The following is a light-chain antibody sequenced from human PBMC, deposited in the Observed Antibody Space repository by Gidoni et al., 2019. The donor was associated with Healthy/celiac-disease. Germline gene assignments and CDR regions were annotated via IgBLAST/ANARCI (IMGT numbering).Light chain of an antibody. CDR2: GAS. J-gene: IGKJ2*03. CDR3: QQYNNWPPYS. Sequence: EIVMTQSPATLSVSPGERATLSCRPSQHVSSNLAWYQQKHGQAPRLLIYGASTRATGLPARFSGSGSGTEFTLTISSMQSEDFAVYYCQQYNNWPPYSFGQGTKLEIK. V-gene: IGKV3D-15*01. CDR1: QHVSSN.